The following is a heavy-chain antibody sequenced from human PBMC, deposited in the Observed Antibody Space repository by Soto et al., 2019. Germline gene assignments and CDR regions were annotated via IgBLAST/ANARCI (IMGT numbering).Heavy chain of an antibody. J-gene: IGHJ4*02. Sequence: ASVKVSCKASGYTFTSYAMHWVRQAPGQRLEWMGWINAGNGNTKYSQKFQGRVTITRDTSASTAYMELSSLRSEDTAVYYCARGAAAPMPFDFCGQGSLVTVSS. CDR3: ARGAAAPMPFDF. CDR1: GYTFTSYA. D-gene: IGHD6-13*01. V-gene: IGHV1-3*01. CDR2: INAGNGNT.